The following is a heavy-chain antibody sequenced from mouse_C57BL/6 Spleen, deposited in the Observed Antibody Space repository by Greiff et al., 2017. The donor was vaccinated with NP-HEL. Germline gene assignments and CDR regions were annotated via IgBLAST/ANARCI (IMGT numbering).Heavy chain of an antibody. Sequence: EVQLVESGAELVRPGASVKLSCTASGFNIKDDYMHWVKQRPEQGLEWIGWIDPENGDTEYASKFQGKATITADTSSNTAYLQLSSLTSEDTAVYYCTQGDYDAGNAMDYWGQGTSVTVSS. CDR1: GFNIKDDY. CDR3: TQGDYDAGNAMDY. CDR2: IDPENGDT. D-gene: IGHD2-4*01. J-gene: IGHJ4*01. V-gene: IGHV14-4*01.